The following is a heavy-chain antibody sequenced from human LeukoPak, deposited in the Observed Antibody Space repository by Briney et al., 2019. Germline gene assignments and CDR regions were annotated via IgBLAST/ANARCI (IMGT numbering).Heavy chain of an antibody. CDR3: VRDQTTHCEGSCFCALDI. J-gene: IGHJ3*02. D-gene: IGHD1-1*01. CDR2: IGTSGSTK. Sequence: AGRCLRLSCAADTFTLSFHSTNWDSQAPRKGLEWDSYIGTSGSTKHYADSVKGRFTVSRHTAHNSLYLDMDSLRAEDTAVYYCVRDQTTHCEGSCFCALDIWGQGTKVVVSS. V-gene: IGHV3-48*04. CDR1: TFTLSFHS.